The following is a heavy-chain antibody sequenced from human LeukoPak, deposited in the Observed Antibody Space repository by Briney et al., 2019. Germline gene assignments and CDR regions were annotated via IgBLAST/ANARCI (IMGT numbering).Heavy chain of an antibody. Sequence: ASVKVSCKASGYTFTSYAMNWVRQAPGQGHEWMGWISTNTGNPTYAQGFTGRFVFSLDTSVSTAYLQISSLKAEDTAVYYCARAAPWFGELSSDFWGQGTLVTVSS. V-gene: IGHV7-4-1*02. J-gene: IGHJ4*02. CDR2: ISTNTGNP. CDR3: ARAAPWFGELSSDF. D-gene: IGHD3-10*01. CDR1: GYTFTSYA.